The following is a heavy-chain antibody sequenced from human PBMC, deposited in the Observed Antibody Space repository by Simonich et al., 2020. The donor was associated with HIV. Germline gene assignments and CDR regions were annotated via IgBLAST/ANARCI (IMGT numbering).Heavy chain of an antibody. D-gene: IGHD1-1*01. J-gene: IGHJ3*02. CDR2: IHHSGST. V-gene: IGHV4-34*01. Sequence: QVQLQQWGAGLLKPSETLSLTCAVYGGSFSAYYWSWIRQPPGKGLEWIGEIHHSGSTTYHASLKNRVTRSVDSSKNQFSLKLSSVTAADAAVYYCARGSNPKERDHDSFDIWGQGTMVTVSS. CDR3: ARGSNPKERDHDSFDI. CDR1: GGSFSAYY.